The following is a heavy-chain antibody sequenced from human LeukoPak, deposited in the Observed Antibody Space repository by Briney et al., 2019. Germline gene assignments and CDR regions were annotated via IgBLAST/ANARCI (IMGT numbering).Heavy chain of an antibody. V-gene: IGHV3-23*01. CDR1: GFTFSSYA. Sequence: GGSLRLSCAASGFTFSSYAMSWVRQAPGKGLEWVSAISGSGGSTYYADSVKGRFTISRDNSKNTLYLQMNSLRAEATAVYYCAKELPYCSGGSCHSGAEYFQHWGQGTLVTVSS. J-gene: IGHJ1*01. CDR3: AKELPYCSGGSCHSGAEYFQH. D-gene: IGHD2-15*01. CDR2: ISGSGGST.